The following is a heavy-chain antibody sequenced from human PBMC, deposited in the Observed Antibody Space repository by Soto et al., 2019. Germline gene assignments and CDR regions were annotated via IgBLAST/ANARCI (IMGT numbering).Heavy chain of an antibody. J-gene: IGHJ4*02. CDR2: IKTSGDTT. CDR1: GFAFSNCA. CDR3: TKDVTGDIGADF. V-gene: IGHV3-23*05. D-gene: IGHD2-21*02. Sequence: GGSLRLSCAASGFAFSNCAMSWVRQAPGKGLEWVSTIKTSGDTTFYADPVKGRFTTSRDDSKNTLYLQMNSLRAEDTATYYCTKDVTGDIGADFWGQGTPVTVSS.